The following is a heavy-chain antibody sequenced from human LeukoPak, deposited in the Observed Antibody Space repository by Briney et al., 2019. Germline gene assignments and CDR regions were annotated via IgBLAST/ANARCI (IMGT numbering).Heavy chain of an antibody. D-gene: IGHD3-16*02. CDR2: IYYSGST. V-gene: IGHV4-59*01. CDR1: GGSISSYY. CDR3: ARLPGGYDYIWGSYRPGWAFDI. Sequence: SETLSLTCTVSGGSISSYYWSWIRQPPGKGLEWIGYIYYSGSTNYNPSLKSRVTISVDTSKIQFSLKLSSVTAADTAVYYCARLPGGYDYIWGSYRPGWAFDIWGQGTMVTVSS. J-gene: IGHJ3*02.